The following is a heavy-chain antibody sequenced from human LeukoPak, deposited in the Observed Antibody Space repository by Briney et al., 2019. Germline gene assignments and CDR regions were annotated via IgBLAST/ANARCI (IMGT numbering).Heavy chain of an antibody. Sequence: SETLSLTCAVYGGSFSGYYWSWIRQPPGKGLEWIGEINHSGSTNYNPSLKSRVTISVDTSKNQFSLKLSSVTAADTAVYYCASTVASPNWFDLWGQGTLVTVSS. V-gene: IGHV4-34*01. CDR3: ASTVASPNWFDL. CDR2: INHSGST. D-gene: IGHD6-19*01. J-gene: IGHJ5*02. CDR1: GGSFSGYY.